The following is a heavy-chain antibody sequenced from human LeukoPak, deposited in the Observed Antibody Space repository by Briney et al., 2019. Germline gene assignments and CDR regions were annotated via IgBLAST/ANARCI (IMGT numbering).Heavy chain of an antibody. J-gene: IGHJ5*02. CDR1: GYTFTSYD. CDR2: MDPKSGNT. Sequence: GASVKLSCKASGYTFTSYDINWVRQATGQGLEWMGWMDPKSGNTGYAQKLQGRVTITRNTSISTAYMELSSLRSEDTAVYYCARAYYDFWSGINWFDPWGQGTLVTVSS. D-gene: IGHD3-3*01. V-gene: IGHV1-8*01. CDR3: ARAYYDFWSGINWFDP.